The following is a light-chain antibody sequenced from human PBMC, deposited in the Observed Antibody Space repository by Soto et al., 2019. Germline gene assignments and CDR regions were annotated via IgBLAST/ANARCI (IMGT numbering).Light chain of an antibody. Sequence: EIVMTQSPATLSVSPGERATLSCRASQSLSGKLAWYQQKPGQAPRLLIHATSTRATGIPARFSGSGSGTEFTLTISSLQSEDFALYYSQQYDNWPFTFGPGTKVDIK. CDR2: ATS. CDR1: QSLSGK. V-gene: IGKV3-15*01. CDR3: QQYDNWPFT. J-gene: IGKJ3*01.